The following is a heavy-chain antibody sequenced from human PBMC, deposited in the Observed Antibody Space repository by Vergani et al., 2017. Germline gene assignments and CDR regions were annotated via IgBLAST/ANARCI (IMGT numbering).Heavy chain of an antibody. CDR2: FDPEDGET. Sequence: QVQLVQSGAEVKKPGASVKVSCKVSGYTLTELSMHWVRQAPGKGLEWMGGFDPEDGETIYAQKFQGRVTMTEDTSTDTAYMELSSRRSEDTAVYYCATGRAAWGGLEASSSYFDYWGQGTLVTVSS. D-gene: IGHD3-16*01. CDR1: GYTLTELS. J-gene: IGHJ4*02. CDR3: ATGRAAWGGLEASSSYFDY. V-gene: IGHV1-24*01.